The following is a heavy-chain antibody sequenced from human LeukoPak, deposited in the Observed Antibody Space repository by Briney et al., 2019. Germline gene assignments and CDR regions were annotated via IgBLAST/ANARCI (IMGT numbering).Heavy chain of an antibody. D-gene: IGHD4-17*01. J-gene: IGHJ4*02. CDR3: ARERAVTTYYYFDY. CDR2: IYSDNT. V-gene: IGHV3-53*01. CDR1: GFTVSSNS. Sequence: GGSLRLSCTVSGFTVSSNSMSWVRQAPGKGLEWVSFIYSDNTHYSDSVKGRFTISRDNSKNTLYLQMNSLRAEDTAVYYCARERAVTTYYYFDYWGQGTLVTVSS.